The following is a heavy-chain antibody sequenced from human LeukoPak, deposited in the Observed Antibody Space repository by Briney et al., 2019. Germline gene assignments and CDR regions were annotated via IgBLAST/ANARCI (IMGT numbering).Heavy chain of an antibody. CDR1: GFTFDDYA. Sequence: GGSLRLSCAASGFTFDDYAMHWVRQAPGKGLEWVSFISGDGDNTYYADSVKGRFTISRDNSKNSLYLQMNSLRTADTALYYCAKDVAHLGCMDVWGQVTTETVSS. D-gene: IGHD3-16*01. V-gene: IGHV3-43*02. CDR2: ISGDGDNT. CDR3: AKDVAHLGCMDV. J-gene: IGHJ6*02.